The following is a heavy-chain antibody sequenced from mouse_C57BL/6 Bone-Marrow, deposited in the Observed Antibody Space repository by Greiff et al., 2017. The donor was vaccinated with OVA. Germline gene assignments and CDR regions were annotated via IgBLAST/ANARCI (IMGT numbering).Heavy chain of an antibody. Sequence: EVNLVESVAELVRPGASVKLSCTASGFNIKNTYMHWVKQRPEQGLEWIGRIDPANGNTKYAPKFQGKATITADTSSNTAYLQLSSLTSEDTAIYYCARRLYYSNSYYAMDYWGQGTSVTVSS. CDR1: GFNIKNTY. D-gene: IGHD2-5*01. CDR3: ARRLYYSNSYYAMDY. V-gene: IGHV14-3*01. CDR2: IDPANGNT. J-gene: IGHJ4*01.